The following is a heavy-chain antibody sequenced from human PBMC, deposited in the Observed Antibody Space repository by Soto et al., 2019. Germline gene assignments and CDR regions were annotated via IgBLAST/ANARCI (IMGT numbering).Heavy chain of an antibody. Sequence: SETLSLTCTVSGVSISSGGYYWSWIRQHPGKGLEWIGYIYYSGSTNYNPSLKSRVTISVDTSKNQFSLKLNSMTAADTAVYYCARHNYGSGSTYFDYWGQGTLVTVSS. V-gene: IGHV4-61*08. CDR1: GVSISSGGYY. D-gene: IGHD3-10*01. CDR2: IYYSGST. CDR3: ARHNYGSGSTYFDY. J-gene: IGHJ4*02.